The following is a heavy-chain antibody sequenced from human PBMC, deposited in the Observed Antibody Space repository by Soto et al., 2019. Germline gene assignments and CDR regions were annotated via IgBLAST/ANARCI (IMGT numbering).Heavy chain of an antibody. CDR2: ISSSRSYT. V-gene: IGHV3-11*05. Sequence: QVQLVEPGGGLVKPGGSLRLSCAASGFTFSDYYMNWIRQAPGKGLEWVSYISSSRSYTNYADSVKGRFTISRDNAKNSLYLQMNSLRAEDTAVYYCARVAYDAFDIWGQGTMVTVSS. D-gene: IGHD3-16*01. CDR1: GFTFSDYY. J-gene: IGHJ3*02. CDR3: ARVAYDAFDI.